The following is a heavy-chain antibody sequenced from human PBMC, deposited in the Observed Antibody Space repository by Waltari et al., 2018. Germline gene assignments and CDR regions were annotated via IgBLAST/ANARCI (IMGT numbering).Heavy chain of an antibody. D-gene: IGHD3-22*01. CDR1: GFTFSSYE. V-gene: IGHV3-48*03. CDR3: AREKEDYYDSSGDAFDI. J-gene: IGHJ3*02. Sequence: EVQLVESGGGLVQPGGSLRLSCAASGFTFSSYEMNWVRQAPGKGLEWVSYISSSGSTIYYADAVKGRFTIARDNAKNSLYLQMNRLRAEDTAVYYCAREKEDYYDSSGDAFDIWGQGTMVTVSS. CDR2: ISSSGSTI.